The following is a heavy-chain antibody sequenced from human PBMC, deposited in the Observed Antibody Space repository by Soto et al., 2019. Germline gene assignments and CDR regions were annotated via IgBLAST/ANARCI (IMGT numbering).Heavy chain of an antibody. Sequence: GGSLILSCAASGFTFNNYAMNWVRQAPGKGLEWVATISATGGSTYYADSVKGRFTISRDNSKNTLYLQMNGLRVEDTAVYYCAKDRLAGNFDYWGQGTQVTGSS. J-gene: IGHJ4*02. CDR1: GFTFNNYA. CDR2: ISATGGST. CDR3: AKDRLAGNFDY. V-gene: IGHV3-23*01.